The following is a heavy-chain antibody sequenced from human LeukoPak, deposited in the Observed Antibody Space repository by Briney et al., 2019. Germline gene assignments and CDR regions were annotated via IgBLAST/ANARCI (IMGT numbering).Heavy chain of an antibody. D-gene: IGHD1-26*01. CDR2: ISYSGST. V-gene: IGHV4-59*01. CDR3: ARGRQVGNTGYYFDY. J-gene: IGHJ4*02. CDR1: GGSINSNY. Sequence: SETLSLTCTVSGGSINSNYWSWIRQPPEKGLEWIGYISYSGSTNYNPSLKSRVTISLDTSKSQFSLNLNSVTAADTAVYYCARGRQVGNTGYYFDYWGQGTLVTVSS.